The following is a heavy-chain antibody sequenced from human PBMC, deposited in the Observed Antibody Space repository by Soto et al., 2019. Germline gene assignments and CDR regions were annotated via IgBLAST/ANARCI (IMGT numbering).Heavy chain of an antibody. D-gene: IGHD3-22*01. V-gene: IGHV4-39*07. CDR3: ARGGAWGDSSGYGAFDI. J-gene: IGHJ3*02. Sequence: SETLSLTCTVSGGSISSSSYYWGWIRQPPGKGLEWIGSIYYSGSTYYNPSLKSRVTISVDTSKNQFSLKLSSVTAADTAVYYCARGGAWGDSSGYGAFDIWGQGTMVTVSS. CDR1: GGSISSSSYY. CDR2: IYYSGST.